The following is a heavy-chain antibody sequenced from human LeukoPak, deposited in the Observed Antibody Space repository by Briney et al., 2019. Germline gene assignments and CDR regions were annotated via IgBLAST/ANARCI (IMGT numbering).Heavy chain of an antibody. J-gene: IGHJ1*01. CDR2: IYTTGNT. V-gene: IGHV4-4*07. CDR1: SDSFSSNY. CDR3: VRDRQAVRYLQY. Sequence: SETLSLTCTVSSDSFSSNYWSWIRQPAGKGLEWIGRIYTTGNTKYSPSFQSRVTMSVDTSKKQFSLQLSSVTAADTATYYCVRDRQAVRYLQYWGQGILVTVSS.